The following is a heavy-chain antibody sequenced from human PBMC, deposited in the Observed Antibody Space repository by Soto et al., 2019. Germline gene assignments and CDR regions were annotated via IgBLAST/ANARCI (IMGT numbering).Heavy chain of an antibody. J-gene: IGHJ6*02. Sequence: PSETLSLTCTVSGGSISSGGYYWSWIRQHPGKGLEWIGYIYYSGITYYNPSLKRRVTISVDTSKNQFSLKLSSVTAADTAVYYCARDRPSSSWDAGYYYYGMDVWGQGTTVTVSS. D-gene: IGHD6-13*01. CDR3: ARDRPSSSWDAGYYYYGMDV. CDR2: IYYSGIT. V-gene: IGHV4-31*03. CDR1: GGSISSGGYY.